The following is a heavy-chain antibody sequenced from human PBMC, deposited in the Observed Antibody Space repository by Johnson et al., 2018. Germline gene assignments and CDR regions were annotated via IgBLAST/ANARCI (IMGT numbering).Heavy chain of an antibody. D-gene: IGHD6-19*01. J-gene: IGHJ1*01. CDR1: GGTFSDDA. V-gene: IGHV1-69*01. Sequence: QERLVQSGAEVRKPGSSVRVSCKASGGTFSDDAISWVRQAPGHGLEWMGGVVPSFGTPNYAQKFQGRVTLSADESTRTAYMELSRLRSEDTAVYYCAKDMVGSGWGAEYFQHWGQGTLVTVSS. CDR2: VVPSFGTP. CDR3: AKDMVGSGWGAEYFQH.